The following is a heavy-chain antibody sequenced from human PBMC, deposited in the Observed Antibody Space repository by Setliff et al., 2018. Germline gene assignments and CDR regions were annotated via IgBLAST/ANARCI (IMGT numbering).Heavy chain of an antibody. CDR3: ARARDGIDFDYFDY. CDR2: IHHSGET. Sequence: YWIGWVRQPPGKGLEWIGYIHHSGETFYNPSLRIRVIISVDTSKNQFSLKVTSLFAADTAVYYCARARDGIDFDYFDYWGRGTPVTVS. J-gene: IGHJ4*02. CDR1: Y. V-gene: IGHV4-31*02.